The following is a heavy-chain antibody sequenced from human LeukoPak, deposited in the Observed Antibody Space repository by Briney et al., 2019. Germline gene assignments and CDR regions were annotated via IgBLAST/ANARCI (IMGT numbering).Heavy chain of an antibody. CDR2: IYTSEST. J-gene: IGHJ4*02. D-gene: IGHD6-13*01. V-gene: IGHV4-4*07. CDR1: GVSMNTYY. CDR3: ARATADYSNSWSFDF. Sequence: SETLSLTCTVSGVSMNTYYWNWIRQPAGKGLEWIGRIYTSESTNYSPSLKSRVTMSIDTSKNQFSLKLKSVTAADTAVFYCARATADYSNSWSFDFWGQGTLVTVSS.